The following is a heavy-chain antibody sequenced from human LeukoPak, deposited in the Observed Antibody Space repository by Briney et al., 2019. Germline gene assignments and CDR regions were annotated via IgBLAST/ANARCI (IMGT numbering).Heavy chain of an antibody. D-gene: IGHD6-13*01. CDR2: MFYGTT. Sequence: SETLSLTCTVSGGSISSRTYYWGWIRQPPGKGLEWIGSMFYGTTYYNPSLKSRVTISVDTSKNQFSLKLTSVTAADTAVYYCARRDSSSWNDAFDIWGQGTMVTVSS. CDR3: ARRDSSSWNDAFDI. CDR1: GGSISSRTYY. J-gene: IGHJ3*02. V-gene: IGHV4-39*01.